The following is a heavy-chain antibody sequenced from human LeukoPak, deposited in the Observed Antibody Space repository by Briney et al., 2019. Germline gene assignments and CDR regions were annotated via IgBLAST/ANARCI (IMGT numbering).Heavy chain of an antibody. CDR3: ARGVSGGSPDY. D-gene: IGHD1-26*01. V-gene: IGHV3-48*02. J-gene: IGHJ4*02. CDR1: GFTLSSYG. CDR2: ISSTSNTI. Sequence: GRSLRLSCAASGFTLSSYGMNWVRQAPGKGLEWVSYISSTSNTIYYADSVKGRFTMSRDNAKNSLYLRMNSLRDEDTAVYYCARGVSGGSPDYWGQGTLVTVSS.